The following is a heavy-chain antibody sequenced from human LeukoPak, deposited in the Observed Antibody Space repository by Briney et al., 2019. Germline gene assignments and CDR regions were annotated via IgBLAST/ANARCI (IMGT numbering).Heavy chain of an antibody. D-gene: IGHD6-13*01. V-gene: IGHV1-2*02. Sequence: ASVKVSCKASGYLFTDYYLHWIRQAPGQGLEWMGWINPNSGGTNYAQKFQGRVTMTRDTSISTAYMELSRLRSDDTAVYYCARDSLGRYSSSWYGGWFDPWGQGTLVTVSS. J-gene: IGHJ5*02. CDR3: ARDSLGRYSSSWYGGWFDP. CDR1: GYLFTDYY. CDR2: INPNSGGT.